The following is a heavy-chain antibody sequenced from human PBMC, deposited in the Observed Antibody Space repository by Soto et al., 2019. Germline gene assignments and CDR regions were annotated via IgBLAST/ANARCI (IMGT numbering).Heavy chain of an antibody. CDR2: ISSGGSSK. J-gene: IGHJ4*02. V-gene: IGHV3-48*01. CDR3: ARDLVSSNPEFDY. Sequence: GGSLRLSCVASGFTFNTYNMNWVRQAPGKGLEWVSYISSGGSSKYYADSVKGRFTMSRDNAKNSLYLQMNSLRAEDTAVYYGARDLVSSNPEFDYWGQGTLVTVSS. CDR1: GFTFNTYN.